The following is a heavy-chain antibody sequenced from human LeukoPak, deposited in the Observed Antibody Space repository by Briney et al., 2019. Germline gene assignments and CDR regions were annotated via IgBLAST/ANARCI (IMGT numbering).Heavy chain of an antibody. CDR2: ISGSGGST. CDR1: GFTFSSYA. J-gene: IGHJ4*02. CDR3: AKDLDSSGTRYYFDY. Sequence: GGSLRLSCAASGFTFSSYAMSWVRQAPGKGLEWVSAISGSGGSTYYADSVKGRFTISRDNSKNTPYLQMNSLRAEDTAVYYCAKDLDSSGTRYYFDYWGQGTLVTVSS. V-gene: IGHV3-23*01. D-gene: IGHD3-22*01.